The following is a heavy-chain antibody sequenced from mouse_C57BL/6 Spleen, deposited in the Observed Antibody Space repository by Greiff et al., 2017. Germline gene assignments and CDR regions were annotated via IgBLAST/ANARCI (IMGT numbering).Heavy chain of an antibody. D-gene: IGHD1-1*02. CDR1: GYAFSSYW. CDR2: IYPGDGDT. CDR3: AREGYYGGSWLAY. V-gene: IGHV1-80*01. Sequence: QVQLQQSGAELVKPGASVKISCKASGYAFSSYWMNWVKQRPGKGLEWIGQIYPGDGDTNYNGKVKGKATLTADQSSSTAYMQLSSLTSEDSAVFFCAREGYYGGSWLAYWGQGTLVTVSA. J-gene: IGHJ3*01.